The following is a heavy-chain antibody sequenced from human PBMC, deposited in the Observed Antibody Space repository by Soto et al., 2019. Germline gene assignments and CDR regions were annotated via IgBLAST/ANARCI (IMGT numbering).Heavy chain of an antibody. D-gene: IGHD2-21*02. CDR2: ISYDGSTK. CDR3: ATGSIRTVDV. Sequence: QVQLVESGGGVVQPGRSLRLSCAARTSAMHWVRQAPGKGLAWVAVISYDGSTKYYADSVRGGFTISRDNSRNTLYLQMNSLRDDETAVYYCATGSIRTVDVWGQGTTVTVSS. V-gene: IGHV3-30-3*01. J-gene: IGHJ6*02. CDR1: RTSA.